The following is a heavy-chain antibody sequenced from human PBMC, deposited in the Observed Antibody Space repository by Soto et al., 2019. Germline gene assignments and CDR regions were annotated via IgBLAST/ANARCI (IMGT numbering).Heavy chain of an antibody. V-gene: IGHV3-66*01. J-gene: IGHJ4*02. Sequence: GGSLRLSCAASGFTFSSYTMNWVRQAPGKGLEWVSVIYSGGSTYYADSVKGRFTISRDNSKNTLYLQMNSLRAEDTAVYYCARAGWFGEFIFEYWGQGTLVTVSS. CDR3: ARAGWFGEFIFEY. CDR1: GFTFSSYT. CDR2: IYSGGST. D-gene: IGHD3-10*01.